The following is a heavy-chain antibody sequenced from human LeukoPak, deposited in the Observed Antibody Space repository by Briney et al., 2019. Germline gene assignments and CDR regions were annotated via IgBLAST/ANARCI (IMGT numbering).Heavy chain of an antibody. CDR1: GGSTDSRTYF. V-gene: IGHV4-39*01. CDR3: AANLYNYGHTYFGY. Sequence: SETLSLTCTVSGGSTDSRTYFWGWIRQPPGKALEWIGSIYYGGSTHYNPSLKSRVTISVDTSKNQFSMNLRSVTAADSAVYYCAANLYNYGHTYFGYWGRGTLVTVSS. CDR2: IYYGGST. D-gene: IGHD5-18*01. J-gene: IGHJ4*02.